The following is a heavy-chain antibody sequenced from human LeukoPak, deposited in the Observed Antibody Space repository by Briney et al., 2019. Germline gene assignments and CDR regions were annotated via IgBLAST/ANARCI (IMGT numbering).Heavy chain of an antibody. CDR2: ISGSGGST. J-gene: IGHJ4*02. V-gene: IGHV3-23*01. Sequence: PGGSLRLSCAASGFTFSSYAMSWVRQAPGKGLEWVSAISGSGGSTYYADSVKGRFTISRDNAKNSLYLQMNSLRAEDMALYYCAKDGAAAGTRYFDYWGQGTLVTVSS. CDR3: AKDGAAAGTRYFDY. CDR1: GFTFSSYA. D-gene: IGHD6-13*01.